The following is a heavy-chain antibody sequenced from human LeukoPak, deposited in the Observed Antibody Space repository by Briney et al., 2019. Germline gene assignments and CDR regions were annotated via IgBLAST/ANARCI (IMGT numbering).Heavy chain of an antibody. V-gene: IGHV4-59*08. CDR2: IYYSGST. J-gene: IGHJ2*01. D-gene: IGHD6-25*01. Sequence: SETLSLTCTASGGSISSYYWSWIRQPPGKGLEWIGYIYYSGSTNYNPSLKSRVTISVDTSKNQFSLKLSSVTAADTAVYYCTRQGGGFWYFDLWGRGTLVTVSS. CDR1: GGSISSYY. CDR3: TRQGGGFWYFDL.